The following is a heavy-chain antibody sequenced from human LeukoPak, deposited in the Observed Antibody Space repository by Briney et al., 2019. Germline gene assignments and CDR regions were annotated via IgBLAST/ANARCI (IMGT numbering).Heavy chain of an antibody. D-gene: IGHD3-16*01. V-gene: IGHV3-7*03. J-gene: IGHJ6*02. CDR1: GFTFSSYW. CDR2: INHNGNVN. Sequence: GGSLRLSCAASGFTFSSYWMNWARQAPGKGLEWVASINHNGNVNYYVDSVKGRFTISRDNAKNSLYLQMSNLRPEDTAVYFCARGGGLDVWGQGATVTVSS. CDR3: ARGGGLDV.